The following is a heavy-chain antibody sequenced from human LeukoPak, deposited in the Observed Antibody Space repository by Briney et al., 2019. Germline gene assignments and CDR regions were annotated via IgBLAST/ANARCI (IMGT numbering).Heavy chain of an antibody. CDR1: GFTVSSNY. V-gene: IGHV3-53*05. CDR2: IYSGGST. CDR3: ARDNQRGESALDY. D-gene: IGHD3-16*01. Sequence: GGSLRLSCAASGFTVSSNYMSWVRQAPGKGLEWVSVIYSGGSTYYADSVKGRFTISRDNSKNTLYLQMSNLRAEDTAMYFCARDNQRGESALDYWGQGTLVTVSS. J-gene: IGHJ4*02.